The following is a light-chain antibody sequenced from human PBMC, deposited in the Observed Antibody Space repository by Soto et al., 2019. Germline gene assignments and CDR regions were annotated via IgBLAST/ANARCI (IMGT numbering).Light chain of an antibody. V-gene: IGKV1-39*01. CDR3: QQSSSTPWT. CDR1: QIISTY. J-gene: IGKJ1*01. Sequence: DIQMTQSPSSLSASVGARVTITCRASQIISTYLHWYQHKPGKAPKLLIFGASSLHSGVPSRFSGSGSGTEFPLTISILQPEDFATYYCQQSSSTPWTFGPGTKVEVK. CDR2: GAS.